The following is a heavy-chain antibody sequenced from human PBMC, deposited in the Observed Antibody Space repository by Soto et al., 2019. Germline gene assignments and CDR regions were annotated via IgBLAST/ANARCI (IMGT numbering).Heavy chain of an antibody. CDR2: IYYSGST. Sequence: SETLSLTCTVSGGSISSGGYYWSWIRQRPGKGLEWIGYIYYSGSTYYNPSLKSRVTISVDTSKNQFSLKLSSVTAADTAVYYCASGAISRMDVWGQGTTVTVSS. J-gene: IGHJ6*02. V-gene: IGHV4-31*03. CDR1: GGSISSGGYY. D-gene: IGHD3-10*01. CDR3: ASGAISRMDV.